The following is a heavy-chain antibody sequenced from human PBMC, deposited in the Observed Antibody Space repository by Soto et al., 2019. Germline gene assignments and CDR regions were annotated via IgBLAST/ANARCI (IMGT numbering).Heavy chain of an antibody. D-gene: IGHD2-21*01. CDR2: IFHSGSA. J-gene: IGHJ4*02. CDR1: GGSITSNW. Sequence: QVQLQESGPGLMKPSGTLSLTCAVSGGSITSNWWSWVRQPPGKGLECIAEIFHSGSANYNPSLMGRLTISMDKSRNHLSLNLISVTAADTAVYYCARHIAVSGTRGFDHWGQGTVVTVSS. CDR3: ARHIAVSGTRGFDH. V-gene: IGHV4-4*02.